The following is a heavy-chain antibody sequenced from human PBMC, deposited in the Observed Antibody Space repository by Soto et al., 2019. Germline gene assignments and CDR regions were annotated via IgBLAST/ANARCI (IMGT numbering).Heavy chain of an antibody. J-gene: IGHJ6*02. CDR1: GYTFTGYY. D-gene: IGHD1-26*01. V-gene: IGHV1-2*04. CDR2: INPNSGGT. Sequence: ASVKVSCKASGYTFTGYYMHWVRQAPGQGLEWMGWINPNSGGTNYAQKFQGWVTMTRDTSISTAYMELSRLRSDDTAVHYCARGHSGSHNYYYYYGMDVWGQGTTVTVSS. CDR3: ARGHSGSHNYYYYYGMDV.